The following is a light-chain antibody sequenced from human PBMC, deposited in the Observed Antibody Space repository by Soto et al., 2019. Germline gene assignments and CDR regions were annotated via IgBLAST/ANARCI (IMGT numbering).Light chain of an antibody. CDR2: TAS. CDR1: RSIRTY. V-gene: IGKV1-39*01. CDR3: QQTYSTFNS. Sequence: DIQVTQSPSSLSASVGDRVTITCRASRSIRTYLNWYQQRPGKPPNLLIQTASTLQGGVPSRFSGSGSGTDFTLTISSLQPEDFVTYYCQQTYSTFNSFGQGTKLEIK. J-gene: IGKJ2*03.